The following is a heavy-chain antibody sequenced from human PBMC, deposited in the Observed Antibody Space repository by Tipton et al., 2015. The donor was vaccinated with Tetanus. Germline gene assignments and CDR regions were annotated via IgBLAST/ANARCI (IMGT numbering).Heavy chain of an antibody. Sequence: SLRLSCAASGFIFRESAMHWVRRAPGKGLEWVAFIWYDGSNKYYVDSVKGRFTVSRDNSKNTVNLQMNSLRVEDTAVYYCVRDPPSSGLAFESWGQGALVTVSS. CDR1: GFIFRESA. CDR2: IWYDGSNK. V-gene: IGHV3-33*01. J-gene: IGHJ4*02. D-gene: IGHD6-19*01. CDR3: VRDPPSSGLAFES.